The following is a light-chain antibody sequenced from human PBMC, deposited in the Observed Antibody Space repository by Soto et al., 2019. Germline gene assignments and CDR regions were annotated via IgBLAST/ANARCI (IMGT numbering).Light chain of an antibody. Sequence: EVVMTQSPATLSVSPGEGATLSCRASQNVNNNLAWFQQKPGQAPRLLIFGASTRAAGIPASFSGGGSGTEFNPTISSLQSEDSAVYYCQHYNNWTLTFCQATRLE. CDR2: GAS. V-gene: IGKV3-15*01. J-gene: IGKJ5*01. CDR1: QNVNNN. CDR3: QHYNNWTLT.